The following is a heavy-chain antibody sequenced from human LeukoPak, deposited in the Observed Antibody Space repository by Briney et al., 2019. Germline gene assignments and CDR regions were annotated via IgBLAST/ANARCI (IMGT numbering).Heavy chain of an antibody. CDR1: GFTLNNYA. J-gene: IGHJ4*02. CDR3: TTDSTVFGVVIIPDDY. Sequence: GGSLRLSCAASGFTLNNYAMSWVRQAPGKGLEWVGRIKSKTDGGTTDYAAPVKGRFTISRDDSKNTLYLQMNSLKTEDTAVYYCTTDSTVFGVVIIPDDYWGQGTLVTVSS. D-gene: IGHD3-3*01. CDR2: IKSKTDGGTT. V-gene: IGHV3-15*01.